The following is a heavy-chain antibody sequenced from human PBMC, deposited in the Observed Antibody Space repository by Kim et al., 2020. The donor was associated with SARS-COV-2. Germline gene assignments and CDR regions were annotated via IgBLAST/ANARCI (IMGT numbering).Heavy chain of an antibody. J-gene: IGHJ6*02. CDR3: ARDPQLPRPNYYYYGMDV. CDR1: GGSISSYY. CDR2: IYYSGST. V-gene: IGHV4-59*01. Sequence: SETLSLTCTVSGGSISSYYWSWIRQPPGKGLEWIGYIYYSGSTNYNPSLKSRVTISVDTSKNQFSLKLSSVTAADTAVYYCARDPQLPRPNYYYYGMDVWGQGTTVTVSS. D-gene: IGHD2-2*01.